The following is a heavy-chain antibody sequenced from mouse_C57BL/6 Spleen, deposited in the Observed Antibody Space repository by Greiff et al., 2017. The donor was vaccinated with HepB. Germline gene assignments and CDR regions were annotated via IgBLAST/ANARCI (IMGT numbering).Heavy chain of an antibody. Sequence: QVQLKQSGAELARPGASVKLSCKASGYTFTSYGISWVKQRTGQGLEWIGEIYPRSGNTYYNEKFKGKATLTADKSSSTAYMELRSLTSEDSAVYFCARITTVVATDYWGQGTLSQSPQ. CDR1: GYTFTSYG. J-gene: IGHJ2*01. D-gene: IGHD1-1*01. CDR3: ARITTVVATDY. CDR2: IYPRSGNT. V-gene: IGHV1-81*01.